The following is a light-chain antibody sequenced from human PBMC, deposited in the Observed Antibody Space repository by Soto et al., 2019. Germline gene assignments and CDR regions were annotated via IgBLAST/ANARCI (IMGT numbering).Light chain of an antibody. CDR3: QQYGGSPRVS. CDR2: GAS. Sequence: EIVLTQSPGALSLSPGERVTLSCRASQTVSDNYLAWYQQKPGQAPRLLIYGASTRATGIPDRFSGSGSGTDFTLTISRLEPEDFALYYCQQYGGSPRVSFGGGTKVEIK. CDR1: QTVSDNY. V-gene: IGKV3-20*01. J-gene: IGKJ4*01.